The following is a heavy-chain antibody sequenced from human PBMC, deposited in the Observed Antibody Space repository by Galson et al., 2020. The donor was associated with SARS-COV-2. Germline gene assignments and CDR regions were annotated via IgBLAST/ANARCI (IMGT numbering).Heavy chain of an antibody. V-gene: IGHV1-46*01. CDR1: GYTFTSYY. CDR3: ASDYPLGFGEYWFEP. CDR2: INPSGGST. Sequence: ASVKVSCKASGYTFTSYYMHWVRQAPGQGLEWMGIINPSGGSTSYAQKFQGRVTMTRDTSPSTVYMGLSSLRSEDTAVYYCASDYPLGFGEYWFEPWGQGTLVTV. D-gene: IGHD3-10*01. J-gene: IGHJ5*02.